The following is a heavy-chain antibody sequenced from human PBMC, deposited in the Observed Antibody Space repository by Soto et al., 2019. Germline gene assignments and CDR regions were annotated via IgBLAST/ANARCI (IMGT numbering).Heavy chain of an antibody. CDR3: ARHVSPLVWSRTWIIDY. Sequence: PSETLSLTCTVSGGSISSSSYYWGWIRQPPGKGLEWIGSIYYSGSTYYNPSLKSRVTISVDTSKNQFSLKLSSVTAADTAVYYCARHVSPLVWSRTWIIDYWGQGTMVTVSS. J-gene: IGHJ4*02. V-gene: IGHV4-39*01. CDR1: GGSISSSSYY. CDR2: IYYSGST. D-gene: IGHD3-3*01.